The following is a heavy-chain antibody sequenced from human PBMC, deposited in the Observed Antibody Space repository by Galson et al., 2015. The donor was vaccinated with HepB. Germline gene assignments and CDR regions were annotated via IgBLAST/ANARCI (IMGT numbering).Heavy chain of an antibody. V-gene: IGHV1-8*01. D-gene: IGHD3-22*01. Sequence: SVKVSCKASGYTFTSYDINWVRQATGQGLEWMGWMNPNSGNTGYAQKFQGRVTMTRNTSISTAYMELSSLRSEDTAVYYCAREYYYDSSGLPGYWGQGALVTVSS. CDR2: MNPNSGNT. CDR1: GYTFTSYD. J-gene: IGHJ4*02. CDR3: AREYYYDSSGLPGY.